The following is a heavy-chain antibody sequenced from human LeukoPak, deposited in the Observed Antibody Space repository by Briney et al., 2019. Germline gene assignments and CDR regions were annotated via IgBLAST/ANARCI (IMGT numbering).Heavy chain of an antibody. J-gene: IGHJ4*02. V-gene: IGHV4-39*07. CDR1: GGSISSSDSY. Sequence: SETLSLTCTVSGGSISSSDSYWGWIRQPPGKGLEWIGNIYYSGTTYYNPSLKSRVTISVDTSKNQFSLKLSSVTAADTAVYYCARVTGYMIEDYFDYWGQGTLVTVSS. D-gene: IGHD3-22*01. CDR2: IYYSGTT. CDR3: ARVTGYMIEDYFDY.